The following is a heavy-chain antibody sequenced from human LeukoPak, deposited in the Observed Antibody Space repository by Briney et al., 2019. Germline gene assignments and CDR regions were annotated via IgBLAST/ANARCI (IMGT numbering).Heavy chain of an antibody. CDR1: GYMVSDYY. D-gene: IGHD6-19*01. CDR3: AVSYSGGSIFDY. J-gene: IGHJ4*02. V-gene: IGHV1-2*02. Sequence: ASVTVSCTTSGYMVSDYYIHWVRQAPGQGLEWMGWINPNSGSTSYAQKSQGRVTMTRDTSISIAYMELTSLRSDDTAIYYCAVSYSGGSIFDYWGQGTLVTVSS. CDR2: INPNSGST.